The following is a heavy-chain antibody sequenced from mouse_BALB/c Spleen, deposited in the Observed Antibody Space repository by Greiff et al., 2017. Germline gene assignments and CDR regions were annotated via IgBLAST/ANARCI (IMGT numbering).Heavy chain of an antibody. CDR2: IRLKSNNYAT. J-gene: IGHJ1*01. Sequence: EVKLMESGGGLVQPGGSMKLSCVASGFTFSNYWMNWVRQSPEKGLEWVAEIRLKSNNYATHYAESVKGRFTISRDDSKSSVYLQMNNLRAEDTGIYYCTRDYGSSWNWYFDVWGAGTTVTVSS. D-gene: IGHD1-1*01. V-gene: IGHV6-6*02. CDR3: TRDYGSSWNWYFDV. CDR1: GFTFSNYW.